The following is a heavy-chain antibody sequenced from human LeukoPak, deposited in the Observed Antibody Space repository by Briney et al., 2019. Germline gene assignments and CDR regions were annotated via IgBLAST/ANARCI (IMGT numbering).Heavy chain of an antibody. J-gene: IGHJ4*02. CDR2: VYYSGGT. V-gene: IGHV4-39*07. CDR1: GGSIRDRIYY. CDR3: ANIQGSYYD. Sequence: SEPLSLTCTVYGGSIRDRIYYWGWIRQPPGKGLEWIGNVYYSGGTYYNPSLKSRVTISVDKSKNQFSLKLSSVTAADTAVYYCANIQGSYYDWGQGTLVTVSS. D-gene: IGHD3-10*01.